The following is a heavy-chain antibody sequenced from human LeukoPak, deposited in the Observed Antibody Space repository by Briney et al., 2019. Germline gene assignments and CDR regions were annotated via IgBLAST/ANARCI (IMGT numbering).Heavy chain of an antibody. CDR3: ARGYGDYVYYYYYYYMDV. CDR2: ISWNGGST. CDR1: GFTFDDYA. V-gene: IGHV3-20*04. D-gene: IGHD4-17*01. J-gene: IGHJ6*03. Sequence: PGGSLRLSCAASGFTFDDYAMHWVRQAPGKGLEWVSGISWNGGSTGYADSVKGRFTISRDNAKNSLYLQMNSLRAEDTALYYCARGYGDYVYYYYYYYMDVWGKGTTVTVSS.